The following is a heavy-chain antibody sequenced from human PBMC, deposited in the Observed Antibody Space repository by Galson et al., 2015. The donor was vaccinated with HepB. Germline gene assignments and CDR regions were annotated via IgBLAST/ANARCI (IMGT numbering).Heavy chain of an antibody. CDR1: GYTFTSYG. J-gene: IGHJ6*02. CDR3: ARWGWTTRGYSGYDPHPYGMDV. Sequence: SVKVSCKASGYTFTSYGINWVRQAPGQGLEWMGWISAYNGNTNYAQKLQGRVTMTTDTSTSTAYMELRSLRSDDTAVYYCARWGWTTRGYSGYDPHPYGMDVWGQGTTVTVSS. CDR2: ISAYNGNT. V-gene: IGHV1-18*04. D-gene: IGHD5-12*01.